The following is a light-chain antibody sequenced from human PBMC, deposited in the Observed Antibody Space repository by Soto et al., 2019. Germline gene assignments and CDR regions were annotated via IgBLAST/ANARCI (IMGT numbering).Light chain of an antibody. V-gene: IGKV3-15*01. CDR2: GAS. CDR1: QSISNS. J-gene: IGKJ2*01. CDR3: QQHNNWPPRT. Sequence: EIVMTQSPASLSVSPGETATLSCRASQSISNSLAWYQQKPGQAPSLVIYGASTRATGIPARLSGSGSGTDFTLTISSLQAEDSALYYCQQHNNWPPRTFGQGTKLEIK.